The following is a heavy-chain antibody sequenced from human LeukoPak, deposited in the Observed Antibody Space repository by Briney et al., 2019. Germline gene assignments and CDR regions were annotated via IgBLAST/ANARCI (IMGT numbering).Heavy chain of an antibody. CDR2: IKSKTDGGTT. J-gene: IGHJ5*02. CDR3: TTDPGEATSYWFDP. Sequence: PGGSLRLSCAASGFTFSNAWMSWVRQAPGKGLEWVGRIKSKTDGGTTDYAAPVKGRFTISRDDSKNTLYLQMNSLKTEDTAVYYCTTDPGEATSYWFDPWGQGTLVTVSS. CDR1: GFTFSNAW. V-gene: IGHV3-15*01. D-gene: IGHD5-12*01.